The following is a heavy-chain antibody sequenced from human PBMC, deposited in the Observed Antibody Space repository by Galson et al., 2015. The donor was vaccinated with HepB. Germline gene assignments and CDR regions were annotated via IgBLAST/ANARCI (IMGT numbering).Heavy chain of an antibody. CDR1: GGSFRGYY. CDR3: ARGRAPRKSFDY. V-gene: IGHV4-34*01. CDR2: INHSGST. D-gene: IGHD1-14*01. J-gene: IGHJ4*02. Sequence: LSLTCAVYGGSFRGYYWSWIRQPPGKGLEWIGEINHSGSTNYNPSLKSRVTISVDTSKNQFSLKLSSVTAADTAVYYCARGRAPRKSFDYWGQGTLVTVSS.